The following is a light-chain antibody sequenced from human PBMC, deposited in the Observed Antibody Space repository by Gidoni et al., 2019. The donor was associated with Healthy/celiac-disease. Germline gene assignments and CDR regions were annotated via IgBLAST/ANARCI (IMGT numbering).Light chain of an antibody. CDR1: QSVSSN. CDR3: QQYNNWSIT. V-gene: IGKV3-15*01. J-gene: IGKJ5*01. Sequence: IVMLQPPATLSVSPGERATLPCRASQSVSSNLAWYQQKPGQAPRLLIYGASTRATGIPARFSGSGSGTEFTLTISSLQSEDFAVYYCQQYNNWSITFGQGTRLEIK. CDR2: GAS.